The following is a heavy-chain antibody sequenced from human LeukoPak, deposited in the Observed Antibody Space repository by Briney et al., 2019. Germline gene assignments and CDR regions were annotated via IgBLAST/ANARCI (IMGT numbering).Heavy chain of an antibody. J-gene: IGHJ4*02. Sequence: GGSLRLSCVGSVYPFRSYRVTWVPRAPGKGLEWVANIKEDGSEKYSVDSVKGRFTISRDNAKNLLYLQMSSLRAEDTAVYYCARARIDYWGQGALVTVSS. V-gene: IGHV3-7*04. D-gene: IGHD1-14*01. CDR1: VYPFRSYR. CDR3: ARARIDY. CDR2: IKEDGSEK.